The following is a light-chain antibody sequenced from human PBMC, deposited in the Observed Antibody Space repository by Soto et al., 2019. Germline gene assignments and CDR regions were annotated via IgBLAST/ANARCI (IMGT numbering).Light chain of an antibody. CDR1: QSVSSSY. CDR2: GAS. Sequence: EIVLTQSPGTLSLSPGERATLSCRASQSVSSSYLAWYQQKPGQAPRLLSYGASTRATGIPARFSGSGSGTEFTLTISSLQSEDFAVYYCQQYNNWPPWTFGQGTKVDI. CDR3: QQYNNWPPWT. V-gene: IGKV3-15*01. J-gene: IGKJ1*01.